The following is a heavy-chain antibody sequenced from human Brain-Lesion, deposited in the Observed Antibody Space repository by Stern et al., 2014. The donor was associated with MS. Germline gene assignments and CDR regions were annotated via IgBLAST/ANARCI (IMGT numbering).Heavy chain of an antibody. V-gene: IGHV4-61*02. Sequence: VQLVESGPGLVKPSQTLSLTCIVSGGSISSGSFYWNWIRQPAGKGLEWIGRIYSTGSTNYNPYLKSRVPLSGDTSKNQFSLKMISRTAADTAVYYCARETGGYTYGDTDFFDYWGQGALVTVSS. CDR2: IYSTGST. D-gene: IGHD5-18*01. CDR1: GGSISSGSFY. J-gene: IGHJ4*02. CDR3: ARETGGYTYGDTDFFDY.